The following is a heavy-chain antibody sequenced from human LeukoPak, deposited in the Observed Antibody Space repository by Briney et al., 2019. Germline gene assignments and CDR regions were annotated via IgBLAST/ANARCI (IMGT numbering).Heavy chain of an antibody. D-gene: IGHD6-19*01. V-gene: IGHV3-48*03. CDR2: ISSSGSTI. CDR1: GFTFSSYE. Sequence: GGSLRLSCAASGFTFSSYEMNWVRQAPGKGLEWVSYISSSGSTIYYADSVKGRFTISRDNAKNSLYLQMNSLRAEDTAVYYCAKGWGAVAGTFYFDYWGQGIQVTVSS. CDR3: AKGWGAVAGTFYFDY. J-gene: IGHJ4*02.